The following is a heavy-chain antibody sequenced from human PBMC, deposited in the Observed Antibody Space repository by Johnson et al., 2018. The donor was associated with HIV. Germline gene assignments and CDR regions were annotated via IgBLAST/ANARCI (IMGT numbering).Heavy chain of an antibody. D-gene: IGHD2-15*01. CDR3: AGYCSGGRGYPRYAFDI. CDR2: TYGGVDS. J-gene: IGHJ3*02. CDR1: AFTVSRKY. V-gene: IGHV3-66*01. Sequence: VQLVESGGGVVQPGRSLRLSCAASAFTVSRKYMTWVRQAPGKGLEWVSVTYGGVDSHNADSVMGRFNISRDNSKNTLYLQMNSLRAGDTAGYYCAGYCSGGRGYPRYAFDIWGQGTMVTVSS.